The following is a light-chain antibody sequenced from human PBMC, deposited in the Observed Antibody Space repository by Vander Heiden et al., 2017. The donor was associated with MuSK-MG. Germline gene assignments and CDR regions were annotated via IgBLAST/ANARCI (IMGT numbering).Light chain of an antibody. CDR1: QSVLYSSNNKNY. Sequence: DIVMTQSPDSLAGSLGERATINCKSSQSVLYSSNNKNYLAWYQQKPGQPPKLLIYWASTRESGAPDRFSGSGSGTDFTLTISSLQAEDVAVYYCQQYYSTPLTFGGGTKVEIK. V-gene: IGKV4-1*01. CDR2: WAS. J-gene: IGKJ4*01. CDR3: QQYYSTPLT.